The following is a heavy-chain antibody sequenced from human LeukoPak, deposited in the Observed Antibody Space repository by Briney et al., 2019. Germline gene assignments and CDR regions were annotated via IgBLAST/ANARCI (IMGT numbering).Heavy chain of an antibody. CDR3: ARVGCSGGSCSSSGGNYYGMDV. Sequence: PGGSLRLSCEASGFTFSSFSMNWVRQTPGKGLEWVSSVSSSGSYMNYADSVKGRFTISRDNAINSLYLQMNSLRAEDTAVYFCARVGCSGGSCSSSGGNYYGMDVWGQGTTVIVSS. J-gene: IGHJ6*02. D-gene: IGHD2-15*01. CDR1: GFTFSSFS. V-gene: IGHV3-21*01. CDR2: VSSSGSYM.